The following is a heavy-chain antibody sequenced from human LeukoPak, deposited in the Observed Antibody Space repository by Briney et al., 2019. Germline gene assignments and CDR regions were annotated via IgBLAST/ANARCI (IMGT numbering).Heavy chain of an antibody. V-gene: IGHV4-34*01. D-gene: IGHD3-3*01. CDR3: AREKAYYDFWSGFE. J-gene: IGHJ4*02. Sequence: SETLSLTCAVYGGSFSGYYWSWIRQPPGKGREWMGEINHIESTNYNPSLKSRVTISVDTSKNQFSLKLSSVTAADTAVYYCAREKAYYDFWSGFEWGQGTLVTVSS. CDR2: INHIEST. CDR1: GGSFSGYY.